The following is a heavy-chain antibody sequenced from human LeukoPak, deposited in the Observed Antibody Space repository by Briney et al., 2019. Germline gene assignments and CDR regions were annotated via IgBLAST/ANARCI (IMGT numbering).Heavy chain of an antibody. J-gene: IGHJ3*02. CDR2: IYYSGST. Sequence: SETLSLTCTVSGGSISSYYWSWIRQPPGKGLEWIGYIYYSGSTNYNPSLKSRVTISVDTSKNQFSLKLSSVTAADTAVYYCARDRPLRYFGRTSDAFDIWGQGTMVTVPS. CDR3: ARDRPLRYFGRTSDAFDI. V-gene: IGHV4-59*01. D-gene: IGHD3-9*01. CDR1: GGSISSYY.